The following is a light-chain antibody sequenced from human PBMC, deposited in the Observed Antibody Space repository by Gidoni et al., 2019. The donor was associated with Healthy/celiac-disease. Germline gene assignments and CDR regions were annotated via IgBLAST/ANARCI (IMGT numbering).Light chain of an antibody. Sequence: PPTLAWSAGESATLSCRASQSVSSYLAWYQQKPGQAPRLLIYEASSVATGIPARFSGSGSGTDFTLTISSLEPEDFAVYYCQQRSNWPPTFGQGTKVEIK. CDR1: QSVSSY. CDR2: EAS. CDR3: QQRSNWPPT. J-gene: IGKJ1*01. V-gene: IGKV3-11*01.